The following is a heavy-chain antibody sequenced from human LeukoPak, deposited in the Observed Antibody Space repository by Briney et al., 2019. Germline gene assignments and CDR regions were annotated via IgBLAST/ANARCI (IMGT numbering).Heavy chain of an antibody. Sequence: GGSLRLSCAASGFTFSSYAMSWVRQAPGKGLEWVSAISGSGGSTYYADSVKGRFTVSRDNSKNTLYLQMNSLRDEDTAVYYCAKVRASWYFDLWGRGTLVTVSS. CDR2: ISGSGGST. J-gene: IGHJ2*01. V-gene: IGHV3-23*01. CDR3: AKVRASWYFDL. CDR1: GFTFSSYA.